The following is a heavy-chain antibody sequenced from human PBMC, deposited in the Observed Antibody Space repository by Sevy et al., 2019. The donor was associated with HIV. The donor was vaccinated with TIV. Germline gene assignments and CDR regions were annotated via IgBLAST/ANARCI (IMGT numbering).Heavy chain of an antibody. V-gene: IGHV4-34*01. CDR2: INHSGST. J-gene: IGHJ4*02. CDR3: ARVGVTMVRGVEDY. D-gene: IGHD3-10*01. Sequence: SETLSLTCAVYGGSFSGYYWSSIRQPPAKGLEWIGEINHSGSTNYNPSLKSRVTISVDTSKNQFSLKLSSVTAADTAVYYCARVGVTMVRGVEDYWGQGTLVTVSS. CDR1: GGSFSGYY.